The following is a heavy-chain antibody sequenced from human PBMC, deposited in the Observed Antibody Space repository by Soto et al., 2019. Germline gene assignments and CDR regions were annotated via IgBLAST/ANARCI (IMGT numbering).Heavy chain of an antibody. J-gene: IGHJ6*02. CDR2: IDYSSDTI. V-gene: IGHV3-48*02. CDR3: ARLYYDYV. CDR1: GHTFGTYS. Sequence: EMQLVESGGGFVQPGGSLRLSCAASGHTFGTYSMNWVRQAPGKGLKWIAYIDYSSDTIFYADSVKGRFTISRDNAKNSLYLQMNSLRDEDTAVYYCARLYYDYVWGQGTTVTVSS. D-gene: IGHD3-16*01.